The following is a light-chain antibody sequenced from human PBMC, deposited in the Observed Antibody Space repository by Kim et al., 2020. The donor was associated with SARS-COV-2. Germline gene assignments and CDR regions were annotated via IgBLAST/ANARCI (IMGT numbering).Light chain of an antibody. CDR3: NSRDSSGNHLV. CDR1: SLRSFY. V-gene: IGLV3-19*01. CDR2: GKN. J-gene: IGLJ3*02. Sequence: SSELTQDPAVSVALGQTVRITCQGDSLRSFYASWYQQKPGQAPVLLIYGKNNRPSGIPDRFSGSSSGNTASLTITGPQAEDEADYYCNSRDSSGNHLVFG.